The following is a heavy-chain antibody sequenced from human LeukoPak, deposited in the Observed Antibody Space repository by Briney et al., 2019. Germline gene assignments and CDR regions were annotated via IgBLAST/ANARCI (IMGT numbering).Heavy chain of an antibody. V-gene: IGHV3-23*01. CDR2: ISGDGVSP. Sequence: GGSLRLSCAASGFTFNNYALTWVRQTPGKGLECVSAISGDGVSPYYADSVRGRFTISRDNSKNTLYLQMNSLRAEDTAVYYCAKGYQLLGNWGQGTLVTVSS. CDR1: GFTFNNYA. CDR3: AKGYQLLGN. J-gene: IGHJ4*02. D-gene: IGHD2-2*01.